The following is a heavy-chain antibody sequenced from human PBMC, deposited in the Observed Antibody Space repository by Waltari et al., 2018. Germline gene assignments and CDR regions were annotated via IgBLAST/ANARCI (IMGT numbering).Heavy chain of an antibody. CDR3: ARVYGDYVDAFDI. CDR1: GFTFSSYW. Sequence: EVQLVESGGGLVQPGGSLRLSCAASGFTFSSYWMSWVRQAPGKGLEGVDNIKQDGRWKYYGDSVKGRFTISRDNAKNSLYLQMNSLRAEDTAVYYCARVYGDYVDAFDIWGQGTMVTVSS. V-gene: IGHV3-7*01. D-gene: IGHD4-17*01. CDR2: IKQDGRWK. J-gene: IGHJ3*02.